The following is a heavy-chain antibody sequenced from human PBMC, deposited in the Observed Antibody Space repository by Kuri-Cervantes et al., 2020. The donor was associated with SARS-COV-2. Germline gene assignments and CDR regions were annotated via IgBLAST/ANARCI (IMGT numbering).Heavy chain of an antibody. CDR3: ARDESFAVGATGFDI. J-gene: IGHJ3*02. D-gene: IGHD1-26*01. Sequence: LSLTCAASGFTFSSYAMHWVRQAPGKGLEWVAVISYDGSNKYYADSVKGRFTISRDNSKNTLYLQMNSLRAEGTAVYYCARDESFAVGATGFDIWGQGTMVTVSS. CDR1: GFTFSSYA. V-gene: IGHV3-30*04. CDR2: ISYDGSNK.